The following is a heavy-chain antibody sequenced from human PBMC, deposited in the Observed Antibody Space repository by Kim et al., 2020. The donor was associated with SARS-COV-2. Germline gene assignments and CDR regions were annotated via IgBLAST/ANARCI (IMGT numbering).Heavy chain of an antibody. CDR1: GFTFSSYG. D-gene: IGHD3-16*01. Sequence: GGSLRLSCAASGFTFSSYGMHWVRQAPGKGLEWVAVIWYDGSNKYYADSVKGRFTISRDNSKNTLYLQMNSLRAEDTAVYYCAKGVRLRLGEFYYYGMDVWGQGTTVTVSS. CDR2: IWYDGSNK. CDR3: AKGVRLRLGEFYYYGMDV. J-gene: IGHJ6*02. V-gene: IGHV3-33*06.